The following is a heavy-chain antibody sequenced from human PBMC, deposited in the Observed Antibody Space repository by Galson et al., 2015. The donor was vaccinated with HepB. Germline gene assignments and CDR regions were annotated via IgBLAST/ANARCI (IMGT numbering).Heavy chain of an antibody. CDR2: IWDDGSNK. CDR3: AKDSSSWYERPDYYCYYGMDV. J-gene: IGHJ6*02. CDR1: GFTFSSYG. V-gene: IGHV3-33*06. D-gene: IGHD6-13*01. Sequence: SLRLSCAASGFTFSSYGVHWIRQAPGQGLEWVPVIWDDGSNKYYAHSVRGRFTISIANSKNTLYLKMNSLRAEDTAVYYCAKDSSSWYERPDYYCYYGMDVWGQGTTVTVSS.